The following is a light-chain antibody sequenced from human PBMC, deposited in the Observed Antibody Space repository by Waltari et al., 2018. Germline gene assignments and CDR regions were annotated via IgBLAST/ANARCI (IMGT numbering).Light chain of an antibody. V-gene: IGKV1-39*01. CDR3: QQSYNAPYT. J-gene: IGKJ2*01. CDR2: VAS. Sequence: DIQMTQSPSSLPASVGDRVTIPCRSSQRISNYLNWYQHKPGEAPKLLVYVASNLQRGVPSRFSGSGSETDFTLTISSLQLEDFATYYCQQSYNAPYTFGQGTNVEIK. CDR1: QRISNY.